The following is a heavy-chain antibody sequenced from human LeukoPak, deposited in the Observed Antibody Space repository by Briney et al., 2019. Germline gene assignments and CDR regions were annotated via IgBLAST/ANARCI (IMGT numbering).Heavy chain of an antibody. Sequence: SETLSLTCTVSGFSFSSAYYWGWIRQPPGKGLEWIGNVYHSGSTYFNPSLKSRVTISVDTSKNQFSLKLSSVTAADTAVYYCARLVIRYFDWLPDRVYYYYYYMDVWGKGTTVTISS. CDR1: GFSFSSAYY. CDR3: ARLVIRYFDWLPDRVYYYYYYMDV. CDR2: VYHSGST. V-gene: IGHV4-38-2*02. D-gene: IGHD3-9*01. J-gene: IGHJ6*03.